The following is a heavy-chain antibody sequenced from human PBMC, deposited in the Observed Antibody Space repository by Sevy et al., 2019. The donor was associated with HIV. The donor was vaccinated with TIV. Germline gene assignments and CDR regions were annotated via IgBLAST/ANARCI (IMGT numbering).Heavy chain of an antibody. D-gene: IGHD6-19*01. CDR3: ARWGAVAGTNFDY. V-gene: IGHV3-74*01. CDR2: INSDGSST. J-gene: IGHJ4*02. CDR1: GFTSSSYW. Sequence: GGSLRLSCAASGFTSSSYWMHWVRQAPGKGLVWVSRINSDGSSTSYADSVKGRFTISRDNAKTTLYLQMNSLRAEDTAVYYCARWGAVAGTNFDYWGQGTLVTVSS.